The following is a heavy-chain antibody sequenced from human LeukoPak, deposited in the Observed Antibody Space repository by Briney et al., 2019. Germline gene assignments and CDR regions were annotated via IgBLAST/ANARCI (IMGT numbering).Heavy chain of an antibody. V-gene: IGHV4-34*01. CDR2: INHSGST. CDR1: GGSFSGYY. Sequence: PSETLSLTCAVYGGSFSGYYWSWIRQPPGKGLEWIGEINHSGSTNYNPSLKSRVTISVDTSKNQFSLKLSSVTAADTAVYYCARHKGYCSSTSCYFSFDYWGQGTLVTVSS. CDR3: ARHKGYCSSTSCYFSFDY. J-gene: IGHJ4*02. D-gene: IGHD2-2*01.